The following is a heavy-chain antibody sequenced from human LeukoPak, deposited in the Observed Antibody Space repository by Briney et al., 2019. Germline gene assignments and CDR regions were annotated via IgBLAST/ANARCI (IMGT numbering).Heavy chain of an antibody. J-gene: IGHJ4*02. CDR2: MNPNSGNT. CDR3: ARGSIAAAESQDY. D-gene: IGHD6-13*01. Sequence: GASVKVSCKASGYSFTTYDINWVRQATGQGLEWMGWMNPNSGNTGYAQKFQGRVTITRNTSISTAYMELSSLRSEDTAVYYCARGSIAAAESQDYWGQGTLVTVSS. V-gene: IGHV1-8*03. CDR1: GYSFTTYD.